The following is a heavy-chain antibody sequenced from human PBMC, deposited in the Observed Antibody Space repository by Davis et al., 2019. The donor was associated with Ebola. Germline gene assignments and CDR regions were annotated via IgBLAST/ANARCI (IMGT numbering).Heavy chain of an antibody. CDR1: GGSISSYY. CDR2: ISGSGGST. V-gene: IGHV3-23*01. J-gene: IGHJ4*02. CDR3: ARVRWTSGYYFDY. D-gene: IGHD3-22*01. Sequence: ETLSLTCTVSGGSISSYYWSWIRQPPGKGLEWVSAISGSGGSTDYADSVKGRFTISRDNSKNTLYLQMNSLRAEDTAVYYCARVRWTSGYYFDYWGQGTLVTVSS.